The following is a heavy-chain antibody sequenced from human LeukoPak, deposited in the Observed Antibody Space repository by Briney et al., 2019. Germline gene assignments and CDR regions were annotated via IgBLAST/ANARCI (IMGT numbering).Heavy chain of an antibody. V-gene: IGHV3-30*02. J-gene: IGHJ3*02. Sequence: GGSLRLSCAASGFTFSSYGMHWVRQAPGKGLEWVAFILYDGSNKYYADSVKGRFTISRDNSKNTLYPQMNSLRAEDTAVYYCANSLAGTRGKSSTRNAFDIWGQGTMVTVSS. CDR3: ANSLAGTRGKSSTRNAFDI. D-gene: IGHD2-2*01. CDR1: GFTFSSYG. CDR2: ILYDGSNK.